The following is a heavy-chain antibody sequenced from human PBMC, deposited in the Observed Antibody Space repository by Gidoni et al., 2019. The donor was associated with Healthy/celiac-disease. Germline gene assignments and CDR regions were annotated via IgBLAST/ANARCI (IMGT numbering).Heavy chain of an antibody. J-gene: IGHJ4*02. D-gene: IGHD3-10*01. CDR3: ARGAKDGQGVSFYCDY. CDR1: GGSLRSGCYA. CDR2: IYYIGST. V-gene: IGHV4-30-4*07. Sequence: QVQLPESGPGLVQPSQTLSLPCAVSGGSLRSGCYAWSWIRQPPGKGLEWIGYIYYIGSTYYNPSLKRRVNISVDMSKNQFSLKLSSVTAADTAGDYCARGAKDGQGVSFYCDYWGQGTLVTVAS.